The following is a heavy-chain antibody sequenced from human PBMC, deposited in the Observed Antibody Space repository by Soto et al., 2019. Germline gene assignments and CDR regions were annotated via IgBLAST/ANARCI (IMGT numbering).Heavy chain of an antibody. D-gene: IGHD3-3*01. CDR3: ASRTIFLEWLLYSWGYYYYGMDV. CDR2: INHSGST. CDR1: GGSFSGYY. Sequence: SETLSLTYAVYGGSFSGYYWSWIRQPPGKGLEWIGEINHSGSTNYNPSLKSRVTISVDTSKNQFSLKLSSVTAADTAVYYCASRTIFLEWLLYSWGYYYYGMDVWGQGTTVTVSS. J-gene: IGHJ6*02. V-gene: IGHV4-34*01.